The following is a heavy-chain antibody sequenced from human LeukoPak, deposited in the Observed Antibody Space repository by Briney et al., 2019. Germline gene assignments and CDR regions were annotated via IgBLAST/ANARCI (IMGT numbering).Heavy chain of an antibody. Sequence: PSETLSLTCIVFGGSISSNSYYWGWIRQPPGKGLEWIGSIYYSENTYDNPSLKSRVTISVDTSKNQFSLKLSSVTAADTAVYYCATTTIRLGYWGQGTLVTVSS. CDR1: GGSISSNSYY. D-gene: IGHD1-26*01. V-gene: IGHV4-39*07. CDR2: IYYSENT. CDR3: ATTTIRLGY. J-gene: IGHJ4*02.